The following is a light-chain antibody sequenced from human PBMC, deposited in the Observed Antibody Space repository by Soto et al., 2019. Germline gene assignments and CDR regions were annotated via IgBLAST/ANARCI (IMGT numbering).Light chain of an antibody. CDR3: KSNAGSTTYV. J-gene: IGLJ1*01. Sequence: QSALTHPPSASGSPGQSVTITCTGTTSDIGVYDFVSWYQHHPGKTPRLIIYEAVQRPSGVPDRYSGSKSGKTASLTVSGVQAAEETDYFCKSNAGSTTYVFGSGTKVNV. CDR2: EAV. CDR1: TSDIGVYDF. V-gene: IGLV2-8*01.